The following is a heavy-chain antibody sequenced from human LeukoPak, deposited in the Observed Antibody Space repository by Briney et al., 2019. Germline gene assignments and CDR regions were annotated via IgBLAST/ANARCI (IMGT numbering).Heavy chain of an antibody. Sequence: PGRSLRLSCAASGFTFRRYGMHWVRQAPGKGLEWVAVIWYDASNKYYVDSVKGRFTISRDNSKNTLYLQMNSLRAEDTAVYYCARANYGSGSNQSYGLDVWGQGTTVTVSS. CDR1: GFTFRRYG. CDR3: ARANYGSGSNQSYGLDV. D-gene: IGHD3-10*01. CDR2: IWYDASNK. V-gene: IGHV3-33*01. J-gene: IGHJ6*02.